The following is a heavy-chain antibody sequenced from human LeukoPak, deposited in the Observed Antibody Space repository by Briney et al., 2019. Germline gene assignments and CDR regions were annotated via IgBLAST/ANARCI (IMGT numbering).Heavy chain of an antibody. J-gene: IGHJ4*02. CDR3: ARVSYYYDSSGYYHFDY. CDR2: INHSGST. V-gene: IGHV4-34*01. D-gene: IGHD3-22*01. Sequence: SETLSLTCAVYGGSFSGYYWSWIRQPPGKGLEWIGEINHSGSTNYNPSLKSRVTISVDTSKKQFSLKLSSVTAADTAVYYCARVSYYYDSSGYYHFDYWGQGTLVTVSS. CDR1: GGSFSGYY.